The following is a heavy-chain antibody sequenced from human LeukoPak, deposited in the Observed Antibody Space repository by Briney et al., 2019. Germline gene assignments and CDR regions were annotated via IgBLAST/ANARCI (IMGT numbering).Heavy chain of an antibody. Sequence: SETLSLTCSVSGGSINSDYWNWIRQPPGKGLEWIGYIYHSGSTNYNPSLKSRVTISIDKSKKQFSLKLISVTAADTAIYYCARVGGMTAINNAAFDIWGQGTMVTVSS. CDR3: ARVGGMTAINNAAFDI. D-gene: IGHD2-21*02. J-gene: IGHJ3*02. CDR1: GGSINSDY. CDR2: IYHSGST. V-gene: IGHV4-59*01.